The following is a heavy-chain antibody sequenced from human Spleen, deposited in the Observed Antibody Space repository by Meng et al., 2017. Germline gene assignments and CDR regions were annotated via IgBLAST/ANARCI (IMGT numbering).Heavy chain of an antibody. J-gene: IGHJ3*01. CDR2: IRAKAYSGTT. V-gene: IGHV3-49*03. Sequence: GESLKISCTGSGFTFGGYAMSWFRQAPGRGLEWVGFIRAKAYSGTTEYAPSVKGRFTISRDDSKSIAYLQMNSPKNEDTAVYFCSRTPMVRGAPSAGAFDLWGQGTMVTVSS. D-gene: IGHD3-10*01. CDR1: GFTFGGYA. CDR3: SRTPMVRGAPSAGAFDL.